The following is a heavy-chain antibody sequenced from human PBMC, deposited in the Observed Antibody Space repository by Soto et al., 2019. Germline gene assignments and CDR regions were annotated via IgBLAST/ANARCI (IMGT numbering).Heavy chain of an antibody. J-gene: IGHJ6*02. CDR3: ARGIATGLYYYYGMDV. V-gene: IGHV4-39*01. CDR1: GGSISSSSSSYY. Sequence: QLQLQESGPGLVKPSETLSLTCTVSGGSISSSSSSYYWGWIRQPPGKGLEWIGSMYYSGSTYYNPSLKSRVTISVDTSKKQFSLIMRSVTAADTAVYYCARGIATGLYYYYGMDVWGQGTTVTVSS. CDR2: MYYSGST. D-gene: IGHD6-13*01.